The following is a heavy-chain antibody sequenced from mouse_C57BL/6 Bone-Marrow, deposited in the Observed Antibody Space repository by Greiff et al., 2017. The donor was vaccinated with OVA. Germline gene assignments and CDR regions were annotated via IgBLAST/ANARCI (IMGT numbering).Heavy chain of an antibody. CDR1: GYTFTDYY. V-gene: IGHV1-26*01. D-gene: IGHD1-1*01. J-gene: IGHJ4*01. CDR2: INPNNGGT. Sequence: VQLQQSGPELVKPGASVKISCKASGYTFTDYYMNWVKQSHGKSLEWIGDINPNNGGTSYNQKFKGKATLTVDKSSSTAYMELRSLTSEDSAVYYCARQDGSSLYYAMDYWGQGTSVTVSS. CDR3: ARQDGSSLYYAMDY.